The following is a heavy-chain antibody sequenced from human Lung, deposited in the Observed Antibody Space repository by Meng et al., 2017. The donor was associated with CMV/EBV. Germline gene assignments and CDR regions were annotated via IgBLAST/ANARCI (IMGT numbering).Heavy chain of an antibody. Sequence: QAHLQESGPGLVNPSHTLSLPCSFSCGSISSGDYYWSWIRQPPGKGLEWIGYIYYSGSTYYNPSLKSRVTISVDTSKNQFSLKLSSVTAADTAVYYCARALDTAMVTFDYWGQGTLVTVSS. CDR1: CGSISSGDYY. V-gene: IGHV4-30-4*08. CDR3: ARALDTAMVTFDY. J-gene: IGHJ4*02. CDR2: IYYSGST. D-gene: IGHD5-18*01.